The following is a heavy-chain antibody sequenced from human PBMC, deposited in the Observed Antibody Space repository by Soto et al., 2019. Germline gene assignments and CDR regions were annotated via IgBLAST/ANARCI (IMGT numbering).Heavy chain of an antibody. CDR2: IYYSGST. CDR1: GGSISSYY. CDR3: ARHWRTSYYYGSGSSRLSVFVY. J-gene: IGHJ4*02. V-gene: IGHV4-59*08. D-gene: IGHD3-10*01. Sequence: SETLSLTCTVSGGSISSYYWSWIRQPPGKGLEWIGYIYYSGSTNYNPSLKSRVTISVDTSKNQFSLKLSSVTAADTAVYYCARHWRTSYYYGSGSSRLSVFVYWGQGTLVTVSS.